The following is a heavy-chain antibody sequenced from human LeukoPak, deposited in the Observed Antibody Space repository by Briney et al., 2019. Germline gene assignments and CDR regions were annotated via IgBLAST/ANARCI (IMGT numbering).Heavy chain of an antibody. CDR3: ARVRLYEGTDY. CDR2: INPNSGGT. D-gene: IGHD2-2*02. V-gene: IGHV1-2*02. CDR1: GYSFTSHY. J-gene: IGHJ4*02. Sequence: ASVKVSCKASGYSFTSHYMHWVRQAPGQGLEWMGWINPNSGGTNYAQKFQGRVTMTRDTSISTAYMELSRLRSDDTAVYYCARVRLYEGTDYWGQGTLVTVSS.